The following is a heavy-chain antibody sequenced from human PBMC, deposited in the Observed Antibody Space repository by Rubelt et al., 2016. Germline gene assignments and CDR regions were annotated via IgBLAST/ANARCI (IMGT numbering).Heavy chain of an antibody. V-gene: IGHV4-39*07. Sequence: QLQLQESGPGLVKPSETLSLTCSVSGGSIRSSFYYWGWIRQPPGKGLEWIGDINKSGNPDYNPSLKSRDTLSVDTTKNQLDRKRGCVTASDTAVYYCGRSPPSSASDPDYWGQGTLVTVPS. CDR1: GGSIRSSFYY. J-gene: IGHJ4*02. D-gene: IGHD6-6*01. CDR3: GRSPPSSASDPDY. CDR2: INKSGNP.